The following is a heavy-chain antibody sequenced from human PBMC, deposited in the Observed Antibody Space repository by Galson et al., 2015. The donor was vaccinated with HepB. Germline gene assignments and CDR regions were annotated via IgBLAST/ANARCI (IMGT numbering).Heavy chain of an antibody. V-gene: IGHV3-23*01. J-gene: IGHJ3*01. CDR1: GFPFRSYG. CDR3: AKDDMESPYGGYALDV. D-gene: IGHD4/OR15-4a*01. Sequence: SLRLSCAASGFPFRSYGMTWVRQAPGKGLEWVSGISGSGRSTYYADSVKGRVTIARDNSKNTLYLQMNRLRVEDTAVYYCAKDDMESPYGGYALDVWGQGTMVTVSS. CDR2: ISGSGRST.